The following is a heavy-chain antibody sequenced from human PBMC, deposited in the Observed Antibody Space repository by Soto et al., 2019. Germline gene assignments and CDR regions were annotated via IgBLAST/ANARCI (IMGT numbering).Heavy chain of an antibody. CDR2: ISYDGSNK. Sequence: QVQLVESGGGVVQPGRSLRLSCAASGFTFSSYGMHWVRQAPGKGLEWVAVISYDGSNKYYADSVKGRFTISRDNSKNTLYLQMNSLRAEDTAVYYCAKEGGSYLYYYYGMDVW. J-gene: IGHJ6*01. V-gene: IGHV3-30*18. D-gene: IGHD1-26*01. CDR1: GFTFSSYG. CDR3: AKEGGSYLYYYYGMDV.